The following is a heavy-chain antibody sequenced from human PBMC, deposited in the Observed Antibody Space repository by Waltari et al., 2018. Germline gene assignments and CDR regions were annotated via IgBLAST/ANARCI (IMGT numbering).Heavy chain of an antibody. J-gene: IGHJ4*02. CDR1: GFTFSSYS. Sequence: EVQLVESGGGLVQPGGSLRLSCAASGFTFSSYSMNWVRQAPGKGLEWVSYISSSSSTIYYADSVKGRFTISRDNAKNSLYLQMNSLRAEDTAVYYCARGEGYYDFWSGGYYFDYWGQGTLVTVSS. D-gene: IGHD3-3*01. V-gene: IGHV3-48*04. CDR2: ISSSSSTI. CDR3: ARGEGYYDFWSGGYYFDY.